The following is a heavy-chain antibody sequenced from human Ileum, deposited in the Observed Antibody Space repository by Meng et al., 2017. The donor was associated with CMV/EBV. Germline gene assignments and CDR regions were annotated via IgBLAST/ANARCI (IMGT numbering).Heavy chain of an antibody. CDR1: GGSFSGYY. Sequence: GSLRLSCAVHGGSFSGYYWSWIRQPPGKGLEGIGEINHSGSTNYNQSLKSRVTISVDTSKNQFSLKMSTVTAADTAVYYCARGNTLMVTPFDYWGQGTLVTVSS. J-gene: IGHJ4*02. D-gene: IGHD5-18*01. V-gene: IGHV4-34*01. CDR3: ARGNTLMVTPFDY. CDR2: INHSGST.